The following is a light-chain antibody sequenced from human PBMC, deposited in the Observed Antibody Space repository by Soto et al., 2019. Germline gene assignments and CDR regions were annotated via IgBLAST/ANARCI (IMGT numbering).Light chain of an antibody. CDR3: QHYNNWPPWT. V-gene: IGKV3-15*01. Sequence: EIVMTQSPATLSVSPGEGATLSCRASQSVRSNLAWYQQKPGQAPRLLIYGASTRATGVPARFSGSASGTEFTLTISSLQSEDFAVYYCQHYNNWPPWTFGQGTKVEIK. CDR1: QSVRSN. CDR2: GAS. J-gene: IGKJ1*01.